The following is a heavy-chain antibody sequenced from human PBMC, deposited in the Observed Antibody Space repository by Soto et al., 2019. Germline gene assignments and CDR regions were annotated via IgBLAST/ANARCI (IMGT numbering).Heavy chain of an antibody. CDR3: ARESGGTGLDV. CDR2: IYNSGSTM. D-gene: IGHD1-1*01. V-gene: IGHV3-48*03. J-gene: IGHJ6*02. Sequence: GGSLRLSCAASGFTFSSFEMNWVRQAPGKGLEWLSYIYNSGSTMTYADSVKGRFAISRDNAKNSLYLEMYSLRAEDTAVYYCARESGGTGLDVWGQGTTVTVSS. CDR1: GFTFSSFE.